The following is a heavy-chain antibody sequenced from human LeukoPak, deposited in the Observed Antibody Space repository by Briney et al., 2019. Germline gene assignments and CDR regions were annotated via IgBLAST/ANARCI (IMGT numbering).Heavy chain of an antibody. Sequence: GESLKISCKGSGYSFTSYWIGWVRQMPGKGLEWMGIIYPGDSDTRYSPSFQGQVTISADKSISTAYLQWSSLKASDTAMYYCARICEYYDFWSGYSGPQNWFDPWGQGTLVTVSS. D-gene: IGHD3-3*01. CDR1: GYSFTSYW. CDR3: ARICEYYDFWSGYSGPQNWFDP. J-gene: IGHJ5*02. V-gene: IGHV5-51*01. CDR2: IYPGDSDT.